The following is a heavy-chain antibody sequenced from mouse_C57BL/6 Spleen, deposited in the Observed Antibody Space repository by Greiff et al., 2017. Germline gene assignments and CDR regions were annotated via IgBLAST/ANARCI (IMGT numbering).Heavy chain of an antibody. D-gene: IGHD2-3*01. CDR3: AFYDGYTAY. CDR1: GYTFTDYN. Sequence: EVQLQQSGPELVKPGASVKIPCKASGYTFTDYNMDWVKQSHGKSLEWIGDINPNNGGTIYNQKFKGKATLTVDKSSSTAYMELRSLTSEDTAVYYCAFYDGYTAYWGQGTLVTVSA. CDR2: INPNNGGT. J-gene: IGHJ3*01. V-gene: IGHV1-18*01.